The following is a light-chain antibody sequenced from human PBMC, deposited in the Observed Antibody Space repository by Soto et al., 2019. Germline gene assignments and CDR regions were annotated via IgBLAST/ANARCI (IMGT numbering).Light chain of an antibody. CDR2: DVS. V-gene: IGLV2-14*01. CDR3: CRYTGTTYTWV. Sequence: QSALAQPASVSGSPGQSITISCTGTSSDVGNFVSWYRQHPGKAPKLMIYDVSSRPSGISDRFSGSKSGNTASLTISGLQSEDEADYYCCRYTGTTYTWVFGAGTKLTVL. CDR1: SSDVGNF. J-gene: IGLJ3*02.